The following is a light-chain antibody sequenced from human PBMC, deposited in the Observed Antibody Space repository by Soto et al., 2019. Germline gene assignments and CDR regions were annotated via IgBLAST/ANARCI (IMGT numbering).Light chain of an antibody. V-gene: IGLV1-40*01. J-gene: IGLJ3*02. CDR1: SSNLGAGYD. CDR3: QAYDYSLTATV. Sequence: QSVLTQPPSVSGAPGQRVTLSCTGNSSNLGAGYDVHWYQQLPGAAPKLVIVGNRNRPSGVPERFSGSKSGTSASLAITGIQAEDEADYYCQAYDYSLTATVLGGGTKLTVL. CDR2: GNR.